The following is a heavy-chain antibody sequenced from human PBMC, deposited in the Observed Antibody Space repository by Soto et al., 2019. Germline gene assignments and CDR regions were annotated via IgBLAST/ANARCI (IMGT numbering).Heavy chain of an antibody. J-gene: IGHJ5*01. CDR2: ISGSGGST. V-gene: IGHV3-23*01. CDR1: GFTFSTYA. D-gene: IGHD6-19*01. CDR3: ARHSSGWYGWFDS. Sequence: EVQLLESGGGLVQPGGSLRLSCAASGFTFSTYAMNWVRQAPGKGLEWVSAISGSGGSTYCADSVKGRFTISRDNSKNTLYRQMNSLRAEDTAVYYCARHSSGWYGWFDSWGQGTLVSVSS.